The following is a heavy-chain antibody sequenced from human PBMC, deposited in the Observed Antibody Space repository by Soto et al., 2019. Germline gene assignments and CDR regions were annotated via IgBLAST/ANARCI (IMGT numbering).Heavy chain of an antibody. CDR3: ARGSSPVDFDY. CDR2: INTYNGNT. J-gene: IGHJ4*02. D-gene: IGHD6-13*01. Sequence: QVQLVQSGAEVKKPGASVQVSCKASGYTFTNYGINWVRQAPGQGLEWMGWINTYNGNTNFAQRLQGRGTMTTEASTSTAYMELRSLRSDDTAVYYCARGSSPVDFDYWGQGTLVTVSS. V-gene: IGHV1-18*01. CDR1: GYTFTNYG.